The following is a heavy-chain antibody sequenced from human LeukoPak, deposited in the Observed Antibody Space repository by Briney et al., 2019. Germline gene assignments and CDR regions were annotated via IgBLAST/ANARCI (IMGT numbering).Heavy chain of an antibody. V-gene: IGHV4-59*01. CDR3: ARERLGYYDRSGLDY. Sequence: SETLSLTCTVSGGSISSYYWNWIRQPPGKGLEWIGYIYYSGSTNYNPSLKSRVTSSVDTSKNQFSLKLSSVTAADTAVYYCARERLGYYDRSGLDYWGQGTLVTVSS. J-gene: IGHJ4*02. D-gene: IGHD3-22*01. CDR1: GGSISSYY. CDR2: IYYSGST.